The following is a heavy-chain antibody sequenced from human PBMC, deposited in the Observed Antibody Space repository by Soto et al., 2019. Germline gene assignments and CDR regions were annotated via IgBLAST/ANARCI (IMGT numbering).Heavy chain of an antibody. Sequence: ASVKVSCKASGYTFTSYGISWVRQAPGQGLEWMGWISAYNGNTNYAQKLQGRVTMTTDTSTSTAYMELRSLRSDDPAVYYCARGTQLGMATQYYFDYWGQGTLVTVSS. CDR1: GYTFTSYG. J-gene: IGHJ4*02. D-gene: IGHD7-27*01. CDR2: ISAYNGNT. V-gene: IGHV1-18*01. CDR3: ARGTQLGMATQYYFDY.